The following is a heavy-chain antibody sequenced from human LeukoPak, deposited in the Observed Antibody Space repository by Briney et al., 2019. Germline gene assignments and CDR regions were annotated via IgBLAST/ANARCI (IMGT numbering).Heavy chain of an antibody. CDR2: IYPGDSDT. CDR3: ARSLTVAREYNYGYGY. Sequence: GESLKSSCKGSGYSFPTYWIGWVRQMPGKGLEWMGIIYPGDSDTRYSPSFQGQVTISADKSISTAYLQWSSLKASDTAMYYCARSLTVAREYNYGYGYWGQGTLVTVSS. CDR1: GYSFPTYW. D-gene: IGHD5-18*01. V-gene: IGHV5-51*01. J-gene: IGHJ4*02.